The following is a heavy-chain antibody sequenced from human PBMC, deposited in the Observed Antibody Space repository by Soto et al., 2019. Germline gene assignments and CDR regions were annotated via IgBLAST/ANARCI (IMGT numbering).Heavy chain of an antibody. D-gene: IGHD6-19*01. V-gene: IGHV6-1*01. Sequence: LQTLSLTCAISGDSVSSNAAAWNWIRSSPSRGLEWLGRTYYRSNWRHDYAVSVRSRITVNPDTSKNHFSLQLNSVTPDDTAVYYCAGGVAGSGFDLWGQGTLVTVSS. J-gene: IGHJ4*02. CDR3: AGGVAGSGFDL. CDR1: GDSVSSNAAA. CDR2: TYYRSNWRH.